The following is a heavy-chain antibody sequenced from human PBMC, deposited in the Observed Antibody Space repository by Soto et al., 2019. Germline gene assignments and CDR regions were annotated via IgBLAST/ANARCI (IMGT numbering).Heavy chain of an antibody. CDR2: IDQNGIT. Sequence: SETLSLTCAVSGDPISSSKWWTWVRQTPGKGLEWIGKIDQNGITNYNPSLESRVTILKDNSKNQLSLKLTSVTAVDSAVYYCARLNRDYYYYGMDVWGQG. CDR3: ARLNRDYYYYGMDV. CDR1: GDPISSSKW. J-gene: IGHJ6*02. V-gene: IGHV4-4*02.